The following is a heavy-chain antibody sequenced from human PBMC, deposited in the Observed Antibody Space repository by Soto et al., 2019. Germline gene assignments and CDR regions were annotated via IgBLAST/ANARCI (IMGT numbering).Heavy chain of an antibody. CDR3: TTDADYYDSSGYYYELKRGGRPFDY. CDR1: GFTFSNAW. CDR2: IKSKTDGGTT. V-gene: IGHV3-15*07. J-gene: IGHJ4*02. Sequence: EVQLVESGGGLVKPGGSLRLSCAASGFTFSNAWMNWVRQAPGKGLEWVGRIKSKTDGGTTDYAAPVKGRFTISRDDSKNTLYLQMNSLKTEDTAVYYCTTDADYYDSSGYYYELKRGGRPFDYWGQGTLVTVSS. D-gene: IGHD3-22*01.